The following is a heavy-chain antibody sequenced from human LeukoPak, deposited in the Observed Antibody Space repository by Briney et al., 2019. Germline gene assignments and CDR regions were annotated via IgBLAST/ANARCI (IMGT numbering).Heavy chain of an antibody. J-gene: IGHJ4*02. CDR2: INPSGGST. CDR1: GYTFTSYY. CDR3: ARSVVVTAPFDY. D-gene: IGHD2-21*02. Sequence: ASVKVSCKASGYTFTSYYMHWVRQAPGQGLEWMGIINPSGGSTSYAQKFQGRVTMTRDTSTSTVYMEPSSLRSEDTAVYYCARSVVVTAPFDYWGQGTLVTVSS. V-gene: IGHV1-46*01.